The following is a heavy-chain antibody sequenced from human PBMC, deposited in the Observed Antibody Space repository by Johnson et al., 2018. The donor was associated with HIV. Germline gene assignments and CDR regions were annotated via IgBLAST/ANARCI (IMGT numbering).Heavy chain of an antibody. V-gene: IGHV3-11*05. J-gene: IGHJ3*02. Sequence: QVQLVESGGGLVKPGGSLRLSCAASGFTFSDYYMTWIRQAPGKGPVWVSRINSDGSSTSYVDSVKGRFTISRDSAKNSLYMQMNSLRAEDTAVYYCAKDGHSYGRGPDAFDIWGQGTMVTVSS. CDR3: AKDGHSYGRGPDAFDI. D-gene: IGHD5-18*01. CDR1: GFTFSDYY. CDR2: INSDGSST.